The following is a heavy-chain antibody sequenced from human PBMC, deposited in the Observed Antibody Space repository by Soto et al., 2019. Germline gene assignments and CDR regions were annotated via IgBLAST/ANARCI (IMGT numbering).Heavy chain of an antibody. D-gene: IGHD5-18*01. V-gene: IGHV1-69*06. CDR1: GGTFSSYA. CDR3: ARDGYGPGDGMDV. J-gene: IGHJ6*02. CDR2: IIPIFGTA. Sequence: SVKVSCKASGGTFSSYAISWVRQAPGQGLEWMGGIIPIFGTANYAQKFQGRVTITADKSTSTAYMELSSLRSEDTAVYCCARDGYGPGDGMDVWGQGTTVTVSS.